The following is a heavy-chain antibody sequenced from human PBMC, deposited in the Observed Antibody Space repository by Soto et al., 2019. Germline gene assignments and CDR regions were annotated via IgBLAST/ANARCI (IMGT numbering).Heavy chain of an antibody. D-gene: IGHD3-22*01. Sequence: GGSLRLSCAASGFTFSSYGMHWVRQAPGKGLEWVAVIWSDGSNKYYADSVKGRFTISRDNSKNTLYLQVNSLRAEDMAVYYCARDQLYYNDISGRPLNAFDVWGQGTMVTVS. J-gene: IGHJ3*01. CDR2: IWSDGSNK. V-gene: IGHV3-33*01. CDR1: GFTFSSYG. CDR3: ARDQLYYNDISGRPLNAFDV.